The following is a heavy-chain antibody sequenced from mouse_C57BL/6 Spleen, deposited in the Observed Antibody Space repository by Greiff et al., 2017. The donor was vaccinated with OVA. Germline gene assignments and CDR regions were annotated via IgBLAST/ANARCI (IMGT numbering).Heavy chain of an antibody. V-gene: IGHV5-17*01. CDR1: GFTFSDYG. CDR2: ISSGSSTI. J-gene: IGHJ4*01. Sequence: EVKVEESGGGLVKPGGSLKLSCAASGFTFSDYGMHWVRQAPEKGLEWVAYISSGSSTIYYADTVKGRFTISRDNAKNTLFLQMTSLRSEDTAMYYCASDLYAMDYWGQGTSVTVSS. CDR3: ASDLYAMDY.